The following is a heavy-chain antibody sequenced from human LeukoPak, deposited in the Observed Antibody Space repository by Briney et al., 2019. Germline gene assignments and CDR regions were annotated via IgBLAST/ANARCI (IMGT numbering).Heavy chain of an antibody. CDR1: GYTLTELS. Sequence: ASVKVSCKGSGYTLTELSIRWVRQAPGKGLEWMGGFDPEDGETIYAQKFQGRVTMTEDTSTDTAYMELSSLRSEDTAVYYCATISPITNGDPLLYDYYYLDVWGKGTTVTVSS. D-gene: IGHD4-17*01. CDR2: FDPEDGET. CDR3: ATISPITNGDPLLYDYYYLDV. J-gene: IGHJ6*03. V-gene: IGHV1-24*01.